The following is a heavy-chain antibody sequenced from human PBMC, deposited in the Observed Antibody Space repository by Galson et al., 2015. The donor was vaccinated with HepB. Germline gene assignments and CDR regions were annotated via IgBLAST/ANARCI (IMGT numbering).Heavy chain of an antibody. J-gene: IGHJ4*02. CDR3: ARDQKGELLRGYDY. V-gene: IGHV3-48*01. Sequence: SLRLSCAASGFTFSSYSMNWVRQAPGKGLEWVSYISSSSSTIYYADSVKGRFTISRDNAKNSLYLQMNSLRAEDTAVYYCARDQKGELLRGYDYWGQGTLVTVSS. CDR2: ISSSSSTI. D-gene: IGHD1-26*01. CDR1: GFTFSSYS.